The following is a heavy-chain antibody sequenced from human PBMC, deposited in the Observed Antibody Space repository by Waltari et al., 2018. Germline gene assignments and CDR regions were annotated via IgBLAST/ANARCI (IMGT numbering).Heavy chain of an antibody. Sequence: EVQLVESGGRLVRPGGSLRLACAALGFNFEAFGMTWVGQAPGKVVVWVSGISWNCGSKGYGDALKGRFNISRDNAKNSLYLEINNLRVDDTALYHCVREHYHLGYLDLWGRGTLVTVSS. D-gene: IGHD2-2*01. CDR1: GFNFEAFG. J-gene: IGHJ2*01. CDR3: VREHYHLGYLDL. CDR2: ISWNCGSK. V-gene: IGHV3-20*01.